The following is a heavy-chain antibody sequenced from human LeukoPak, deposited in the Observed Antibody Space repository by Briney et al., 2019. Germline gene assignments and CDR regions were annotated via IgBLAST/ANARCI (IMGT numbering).Heavy chain of an antibody. CDR1: GGSISSYY. D-gene: IGHD5-18*01. CDR2: IYYSGST. Sequence: PSETLSLTCTVSGGSISSYYWNWIRQPPGKGLEWIGYIYYSGSTNYNPSLKSRVTISVDTSKNQFSLKLSSVTAADTAVYYCARERWVNSYGSDFDYWGRGTLVTVSS. V-gene: IGHV4-59*01. CDR3: ARERWVNSYGSDFDY. J-gene: IGHJ4*02.